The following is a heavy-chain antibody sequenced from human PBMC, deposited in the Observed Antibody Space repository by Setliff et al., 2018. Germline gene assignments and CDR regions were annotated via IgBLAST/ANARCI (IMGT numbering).Heavy chain of an antibody. J-gene: IGHJ5*02. D-gene: IGHD6-13*01. CDR1: GDSFSGYF. Sequence: NPSETLSLTCAVYGDSFSGYFWTWIRQPPGKGLEWIGDIDQRGSTNYNPSLKSRLTISVDTSKNQFSLSLSSVTAADTAVYYCAGGAFGSRWYVRPWFDPWGQGTLVTVSS. CDR2: IDQRGST. V-gene: IGHV4-34*01. CDR3: AGGAFGSRWYVRPWFDP.